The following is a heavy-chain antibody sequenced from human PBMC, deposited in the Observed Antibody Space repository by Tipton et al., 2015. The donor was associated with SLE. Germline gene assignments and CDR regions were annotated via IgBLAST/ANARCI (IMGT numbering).Heavy chain of an antibody. J-gene: IGHJ5*02. Sequence: TLSLTCTVSGGSISSYYWSWIRQPAGGGLEWIGRIYTNENTNYNPSLKSRVTMSVDTSKNHFSLKLISVTAADMAVYYCARLHGYSYGLNWFDPWDQETLISVSS. CDR3: ARLHGYSYGLNWFDP. V-gene: IGHV4-4*07. CDR1: GGSISSYY. D-gene: IGHD5-18*01. CDR2: IYTNENT.